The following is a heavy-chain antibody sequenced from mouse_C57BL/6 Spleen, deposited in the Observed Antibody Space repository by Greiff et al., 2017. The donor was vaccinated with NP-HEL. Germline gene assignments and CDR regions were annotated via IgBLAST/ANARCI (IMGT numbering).Heavy chain of an antibody. V-gene: IGHV1-82*01. CDR1: GYAFSSSW. CDR2: IYPGDGDT. CDR3: ARLGASGTFFDY. Sequence: VQLQQSGPELVKPGASVKISCKASGYAFSSSWMNWVKQRPGKGLEWIGRIYPGDGDTNYNGTFKGKATLTAAKSSSTAYMQLSSLTSEDSAVYFCARLGASGTFFDYWGQGTTLTVSS. D-gene: IGHD4-1*01. J-gene: IGHJ2*01.